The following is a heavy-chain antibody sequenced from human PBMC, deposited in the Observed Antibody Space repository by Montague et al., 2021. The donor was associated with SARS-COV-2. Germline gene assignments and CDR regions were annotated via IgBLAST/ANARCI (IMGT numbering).Heavy chain of an antibody. CDR3: ARDEIVGWQWLGSTYYGMDV. J-gene: IGHJ6*02. Sequence: LRLSCAASGFTFSSYWMSWVRQAPGKGLEWVANIKQDGSEKYYVDSVKGRFTISRDNAKNSLYLQMNSLRAEDTAVYYCARDEIVGWQWLGSTYYGMDVWGQGTTATVSS. CDR1: GFTFSSYW. V-gene: IGHV3-7*01. D-gene: IGHD6-19*01. CDR2: IKQDGSEK.